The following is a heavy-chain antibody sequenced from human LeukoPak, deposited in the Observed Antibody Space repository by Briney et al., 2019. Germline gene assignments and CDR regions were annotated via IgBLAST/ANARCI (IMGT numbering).Heavy chain of an antibody. CDR1: GYTFTSYG. J-gene: IGHJ3*02. CDR2: INPNSGGT. D-gene: IGHD1-1*01. V-gene: IGHV1-2*02. Sequence: ASVKVSCKASGYTFTSYGISWVRQAPGQGLEWMGWINPNSGGTNYAQKFQGRVTMTRDTSISTAYMELSRLRSDDTAVYYCARVGVHDAFDIWGQGTMVTVSS. CDR3: ARVGVHDAFDI.